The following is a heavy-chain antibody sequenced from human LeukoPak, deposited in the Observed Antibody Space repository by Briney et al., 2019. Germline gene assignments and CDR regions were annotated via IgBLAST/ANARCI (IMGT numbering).Heavy chain of an antibody. Sequence: SVKVSCKASGGTFSSYAISWVRQAPGQGLEWMGGIIPILGTANYAQKFQGRVTITTDESTSTAFMELSSLRSEDTAVYYCARGPSIVVVPAAYNWFDPWGQGTLVTVSS. CDR3: ARGPSIVVVPAAYNWFDP. CDR1: GGTFSSYA. J-gene: IGHJ5*02. CDR2: IIPILGTA. D-gene: IGHD2-2*01. V-gene: IGHV1-69*05.